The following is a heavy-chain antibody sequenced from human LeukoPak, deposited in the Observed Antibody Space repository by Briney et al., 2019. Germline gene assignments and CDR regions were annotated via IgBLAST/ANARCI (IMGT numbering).Heavy chain of an antibody. Sequence: SETLSLACVVYGGSFSGYYWTWIRQPPGKGLEWIGEIHYSGATSYKPSLKSRVTISGDTSKNQVSLNLRSVTAADTAVYYCARGRLDGYYFDYWGQGALATVSS. J-gene: IGHJ4*02. CDR1: GGSFSGYY. CDR2: IHYSGAT. D-gene: IGHD1-1*01. CDR3: ARGRLDGYYFDY. V-gene: IGHV4-34*01.